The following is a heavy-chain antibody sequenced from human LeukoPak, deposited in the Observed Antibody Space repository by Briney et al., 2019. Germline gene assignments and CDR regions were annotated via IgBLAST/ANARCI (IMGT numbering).Heavy chain of an antibody. CDR3: ARDVGIYGDDISFDY. CDR2: ISAYNGNT. Sequence: ASVKVSCKASGYTFTSYGISWVRQAPGQGLEWMGWISAYNGNTNYAQKLQGRVTMTTDTSTSTAYMELRSLRSDDTAVYYCARDVGIYGDDISFDYWGQGTLVTVSS. D-gene: IGHD4-17*01. V-gene: IGHV1-18*01. J-gene: IGHJ4*02. CDR1: GYTFTSYG.